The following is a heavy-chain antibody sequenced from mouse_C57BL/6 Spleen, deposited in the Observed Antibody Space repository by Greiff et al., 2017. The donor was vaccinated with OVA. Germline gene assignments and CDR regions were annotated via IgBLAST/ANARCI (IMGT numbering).Heavy chain of an antibody. D-gene: IGHD4-1*01. CDR2: ISYDGSN. CDR3: ARNWDEEGFAY. Sequence: EVQLVASGPGLVKPSQSLSLTCSVTGYSITSGYYWNWIRQFPGNKLEWMGYISYDGSNNYNPSLKNRISITRDTSKNQFFLKLNSVTTEDTATDYCARNWDEEGFAYWGQGTLVTVSA. V-gene: IGHV3-6*01. J-gene: IGHJ3*01. CDR1: GYSITSGYY.